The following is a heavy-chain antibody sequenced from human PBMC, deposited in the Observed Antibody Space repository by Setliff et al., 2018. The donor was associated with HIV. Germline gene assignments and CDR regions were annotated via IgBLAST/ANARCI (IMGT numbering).Heavy chain of an antibody. J-gene: IGHJ4*02. CDR2: ISSSGST. V-gene: IGHV4-30-4*08. Sequence: SETLSLTCTVSGGSVSSGDYYYNWIRQSPGKGLEWLGYISSSGSTLYTPSLKSRIAISVDTSKNQFSLKLYSVSAADTAFYYCARRTIFSYYFDFWGLGSRVTVSS. CDR3: ARRTIFSYYFDF. CDR1: GGSVSSGDYY.